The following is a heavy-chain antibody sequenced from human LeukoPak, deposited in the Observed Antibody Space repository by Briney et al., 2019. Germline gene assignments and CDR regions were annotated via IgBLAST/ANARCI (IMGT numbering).Heavy chain of an antibody. V-gene: IGHV3-7*03. CDR3: AKGSSYSSSWRYYYYYYMDV. CDR2: IKQDGSEK. J-gene: IGHJ6*03. D-gene: IGHD6-13*01. Sequence: GGSLRLSCAASGFIFDEYGMSWVRQAPGKGLEWVANIKQDGSEKYYVDSVKGRFTISRDNAKNSLYLQMNSLRAEDTAVYYCAKGSSYSSSWRYYYYYYMDVWGKGTTVTVSS. CDR1: GFIFDEYG.